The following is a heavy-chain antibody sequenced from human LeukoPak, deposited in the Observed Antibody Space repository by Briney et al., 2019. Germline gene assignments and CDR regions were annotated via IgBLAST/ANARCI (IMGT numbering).Heavy chain of an antibody. V-gene: IGHV3-9*03. Sequence: GRSLRLSCAASGFTFDDYAMHWVRQAPGKGLEWVSGISWNSGSIGYADSVKGRFTISRDNAKNSLYLQMNSLRAEDMALYYCAKGDSSGWTYYFDCWGQGTLVTVSS. J-gene: IGHJ4*02. CDR1: GFTFDDYA. CDR3: AKGDSSGWTYYFDC. D-gene: IGHD6-19*01. CDR2: ISWNSGSI.